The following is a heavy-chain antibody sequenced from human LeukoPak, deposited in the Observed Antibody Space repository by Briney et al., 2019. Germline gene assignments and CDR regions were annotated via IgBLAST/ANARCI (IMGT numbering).Heavy chain of an antibody. Sequence: GGSLRLSCAASGFTFSNYWMNWVRQAPGKGLEWVANIKEDGSDKYYVDSVKGRFTTSKDNAKNSLYLQMNSLRVEDTAVYYCVPLNWNPPGDFDRWGQGTLVTVSS. CDR2: IKEDGSDK. CDR1: GFTFSNYW. D-gene: IGHD1-20*01. CDR3: VPLNWNPPGDFDR. J-gene: IGHJ4*02. V-gene: IGHV3-7*01.